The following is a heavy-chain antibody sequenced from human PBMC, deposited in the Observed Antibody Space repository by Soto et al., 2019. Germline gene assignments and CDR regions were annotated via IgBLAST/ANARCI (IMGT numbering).Heavy chain of an antibody. D-gene: IGHD4-4*01. CDR1: GGSISSGGYY. Sequence: QVHLQESGPGLVKPSQTLSLTCTVSGGSISSGGYYWSWIRQHPGKGLEWIGYIYYSGSTYYNPSLKSRVTISVDTSKNQFSLKLSSVTAADTAVYYCARELNHDYSNYGGISDYWGQGTLVTVSS. V-gene: IGHV4-31*03. CDR3: ARELNHDYSNYGGISDY. CDR2: IYYSGST. J-gene: IGHJ4*02.